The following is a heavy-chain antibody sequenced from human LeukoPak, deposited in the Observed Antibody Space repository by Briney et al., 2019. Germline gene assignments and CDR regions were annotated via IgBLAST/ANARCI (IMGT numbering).Heavy chain of an antibody. CDR2: INPSGGST. J-gene: IGHJ4*02. Sequence: GASVKVSCKASGYTFTGYFMHWVRQAPGQGLEWMGWINPSGGSTSYAQKFQGRVTMTRDTSTSTVYMELSSLRSEDTAVYYCARDLVAIGMATKFAPGYWGQGTLVTVSS. V-gene: IGHV1-46*01. CDR3: ARDLVAIGMATKFAPGY. CDR1: GYTFTGYF. D-gene: IGHD5-24*01.